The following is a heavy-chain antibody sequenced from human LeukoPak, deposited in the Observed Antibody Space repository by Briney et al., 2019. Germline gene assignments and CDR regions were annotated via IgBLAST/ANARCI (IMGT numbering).Heavy chain of an antibody. D-gene: IGHD3-3*01. CDR1: GYTFTSYA. CDR2: INAGNGNT. CDR3: ARVKIPPLYDFWSGYYTGIKDSRFDP. Sequence: GASVKVSCKASGYTFTSYAMHWVRQAPGQRLEWMGWINAGNGNTKYSQKFQGRVTITRDTSASTAYMELSSLISEDTAVYYCARVKIPPLYDFWSGYYTGIKDSRFDPWGQGTLVTVSS. V-gene: IGHV1-3*01. J-gene: IGHJ5*02.